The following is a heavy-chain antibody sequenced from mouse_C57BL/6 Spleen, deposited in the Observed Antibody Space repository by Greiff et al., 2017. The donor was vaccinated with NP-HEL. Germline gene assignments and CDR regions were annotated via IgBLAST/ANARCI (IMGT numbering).Heavy chain of an antibody. Sequence: QVQLQQSGAELVRPGTSVKVSCKASGYAFTNYLIEWVKQRPGQGLEWIGVINPGSGGTNYNEKFKGKATLTADKSSSTAYTQLSSLTSEDSAVYFCARSYYYGSIDWYFDVWGTGTTVTVSS. CDR3: ARSYYYGSIDWYFDV. V-gene: IGHV1-54*01. J-gene: IGHJ1*03. CDR1: GYAFTNYL. CDR2: INPGSGGT. D-gene: IGHD1-1*01.